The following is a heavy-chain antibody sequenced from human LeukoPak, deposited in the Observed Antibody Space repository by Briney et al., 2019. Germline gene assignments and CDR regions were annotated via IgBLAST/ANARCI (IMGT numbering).Heavy chain of an antibody. CDR3: TTTIVGATYFDY. Sequence: GGSLRLSCAASGFTFSSYWMHWVRQAPGKGLVWVGRIKSKTDGGTTDYAAPVKGRFTISRDDSKNTLYLQMNSLKTEDTAVYYCTTTIVGATYFDYWGQGTLVTVSS. CDR1: GFTFSSYW. V-gene: IGHV3-15*01. CDR2: IKSKTDGGTT. D-gene: IGHD1-26*01. J-gene: IGHJ4*02.